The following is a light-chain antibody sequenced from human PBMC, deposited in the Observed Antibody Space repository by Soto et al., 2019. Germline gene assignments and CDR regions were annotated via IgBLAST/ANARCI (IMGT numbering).Light chain of an antibody. J-gene: IGKJ1*01. V-gene: IGKV3-20*01. CDR2: GAS. CDR1: QSINSDY. Sequence: IVLTQSPGTLSLSPGERATLSCRASQSINSDYLAWYQQKPVQSPRPLIYGASTRATGIPDRFSCSGSVTDFTLTISRREPADFAVYYCQQYDSSPQTFRQGTKVEI. CDR3: QQYDSSPQT.